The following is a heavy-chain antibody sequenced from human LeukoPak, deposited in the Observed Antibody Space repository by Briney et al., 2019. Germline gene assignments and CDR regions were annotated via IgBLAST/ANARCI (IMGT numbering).Heavy chain of an antibody. Sequence: GGSLRLSCAASGFTFSNYWMTWVRQAPGKGLEWVANIKEDGSQKYYVDSVKGRFTISRDNAKNSLYLQMNSLRAEDTAVYYCARSGSYLTHYFDYWGQGTLVTVSS. CDR1: GFTFSNYW. V-gene: IGHV3-7*05. CDR3: ARSGSYLTHYFDY. J-gene: IGHJ4*02. D-gene: IGHD1-26*01. CDR2: IKEDGSQK.